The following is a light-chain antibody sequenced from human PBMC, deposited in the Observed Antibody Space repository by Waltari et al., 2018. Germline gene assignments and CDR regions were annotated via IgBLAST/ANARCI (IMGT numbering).Light chain of an antibody. Sequence: AIQVTQSPSSLSASVGDRVTITCRASQGIRSELGWYQLRPGKAPKLLIYAASNLKNGVPSRCGGRGSGADFTLTINILPPEYFATYYCLQDYSHPRTFGQGTKVEIK. J-gene: IGKJ1*01. CDR2: AAS. CDR1: QGIRSE. CDR3: LQDYSHPRT. V-gene: IGKV1-6*01.